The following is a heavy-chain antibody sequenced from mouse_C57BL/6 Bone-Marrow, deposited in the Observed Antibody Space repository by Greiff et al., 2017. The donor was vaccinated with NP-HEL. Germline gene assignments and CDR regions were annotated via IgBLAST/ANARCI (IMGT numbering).Heavy chain of an antibody. J-gene: IGHJ2*01. CDR1: GYTFTDYN. CDR2: INPNNGGT. D-gene: IGHD1-1*01. V-gene: IGHV1-22*01. CDR3: AFITTVVAHFDY. Sequence: EVQLQHSGPELVKPGASVKMSCKASGYTFTDYNMHWVKQSHGKSLEWIGYINPNNGGTSYNQKFKGKATLTVNKSSSTAYMELRSLTSEDSAVYYCAFITTVVAHFDYWGQGTTLTVSS.